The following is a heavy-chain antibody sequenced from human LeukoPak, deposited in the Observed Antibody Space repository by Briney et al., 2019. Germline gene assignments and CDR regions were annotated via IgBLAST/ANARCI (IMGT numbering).Heavy chain of an antibody. Sequence: GGSLRLSCAASGFTFSSYAMSWVRQAPGKGLEWVSAISGSGGSTYYADSVKGRFTISGDNSKNTLYLQMNSLRAEDTAVYYCAKAMVRGVNALDYWGQGTLVTVSS. CDR2: ISGSGGST. CDR3: AKAMVRGVNALDY. CDR1: GFTFSSYA. V-gene: IGHV3-23*01. J-gene: IGHJ4*02. D-gene: IGHD3-10*01.